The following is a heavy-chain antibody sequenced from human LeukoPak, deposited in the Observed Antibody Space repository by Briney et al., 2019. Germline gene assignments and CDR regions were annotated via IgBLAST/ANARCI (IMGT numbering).Heavy chain of an antibody. J-gene: IGHJ4*02. CDR2: INQDGSKE. V-gene: IGHV3-7*01. Sequence: GGSLRLSCAASGFTFSNYWMTWVRQAPGKGVEWVANINQDGSKEYYMDSVKARFTISRDNAKNSLSLQMNSLRAEDTAVYYCVRDGGVSGYDLLDYWGQGTLVTVSS. D-gene: IGHD5-12*01. CDR3: VRDGGVSGYDLLDY. CDR1: GFTFSNYW.